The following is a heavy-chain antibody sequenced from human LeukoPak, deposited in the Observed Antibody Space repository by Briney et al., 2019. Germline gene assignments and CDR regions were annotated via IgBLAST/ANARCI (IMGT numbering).Heavy chain of an antibody. Sequence: GGSLKLSCAASGFTFSGSAMHWVRQASGKGLEWVGRIRSKANSYATAYAASVKGRFTISRDDSKNTAYLQTNSLKTEDTAVYYCTRHEITMVRGVIITLDYWGQGTLVTVSS. CDR1: GFTFSGSA. V-gene: IGHV3-73*01. CDR2: IRSKANSYAT. J-gene: IGHJ4*02. CDR3: TRHEITMVRGVIITLDY. D-gene: IGHD3-10*01.